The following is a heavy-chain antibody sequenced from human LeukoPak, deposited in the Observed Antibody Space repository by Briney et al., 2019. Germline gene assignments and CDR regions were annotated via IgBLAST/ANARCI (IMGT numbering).Heavy chain of an antibody. CDR1: GFTFDDYA. V-gene: IGHV3-9*01. J-gene: IGHJ3*02. CDR3: AKDMYPMIVAVIEEGAAFDI. D-gene: IGHD3-22*01. CDR2: ISWNSGSI. Sequence: SLRLSCAASGFTFDDYAMHWVRQAPGKGLEGVSGISWNSGSIGYADSVKGRFTISRDNAKNSLYLQMNSLRAEDTALYYCAKDMYPMIVAVIEEGAAFDIWGQGTMVTVSS.